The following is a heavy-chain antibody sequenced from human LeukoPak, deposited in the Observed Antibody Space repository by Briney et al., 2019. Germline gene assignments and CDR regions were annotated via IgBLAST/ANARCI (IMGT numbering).Heavy chain of an antibody. D-gene: IGHD3-10*01. CDR3: ARKRPLVHYYGSGRADY. J-gene: IGHJ4*02. Sequence: SETLSLTCTVSGGSISSYYWSWIRQPAGKGLEWIGRIYTSGSTNYNPSLKSRVTMSVDTSKNQFSLKLSSVTAADTAVYYCARKRPLVHYYGSGRADYWGQGTLVTVSS. V-gene: IGHV4-4*07. CDR1: GGSISSYY. CDR2: IYTSGST.